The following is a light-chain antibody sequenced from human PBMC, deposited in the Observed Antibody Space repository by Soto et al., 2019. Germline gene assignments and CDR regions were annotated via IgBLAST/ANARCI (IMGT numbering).Light chain of an antibody. CDR2: AAS. Sequence: DIQMTQSPSSLSASVGDRVTITCRASQGISNYLAWYQQKPGKVPKLLIYAASTLQSGVPSRFSGSGSGTVFTLTISSLTPEDVATFSCQRYNSPLPLGGGTKVE. V-gene: IGKV1-27*01. CDR3: QRYNSPLP. CDR1: QGISNY. J-gene: IGKJ4*01.